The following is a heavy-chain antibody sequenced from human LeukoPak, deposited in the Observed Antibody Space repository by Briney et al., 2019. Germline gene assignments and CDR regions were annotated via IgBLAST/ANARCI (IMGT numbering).Heavy chain of an antibody. V-gene: IGHV3-66*01. CDR1: GFTVSSNY. Sequence: PGGSLRLSCAASGFTVSSNYMSWVRQAPGKGLEWVSVIYSGGSTYYADSVKGRFTISRDNSKNTLYLQMNSLRAEDTAVYYCARDTPPRYCSSTSCYRSHEYFQHWGQGTLVTVSS. J-gene: IGHJ1*01. CDR2: IYSGGST. D-gene: IGHD2-2*01. CDR3: ARDTPPRYCSSTSCYRSHEYFQH.